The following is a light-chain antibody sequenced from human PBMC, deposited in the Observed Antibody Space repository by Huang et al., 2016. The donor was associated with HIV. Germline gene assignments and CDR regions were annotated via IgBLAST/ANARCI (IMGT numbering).Light chain of an antibody. V-gene: IGKV2-30*01. CDR1: HSLVYNDGNTY. CDR2: KGS. J-gene: IGKJ1*01. Sequence: DVVVTQSPLSLVVTLGQPASIACRSTHSLVYNDGNTYLNWFHQRPGQSQRRLIYKGSNRDAGVPDRFSVSGSGTAFTLHINKVEADDVGVYYCMQGTYWPGAFGQGTKVEVK. CDR3: MQGTYWPGA.